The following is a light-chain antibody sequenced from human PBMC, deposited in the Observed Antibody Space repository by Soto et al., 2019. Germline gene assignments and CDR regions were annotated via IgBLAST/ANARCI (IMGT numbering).Light chain of an antibody. CDR3: QQRSNWIT. Sequence: EIVLTQSPAILSLYKGERATLSCRASQSVTNYLDWYQQKPGQAPRLLIYGASNRATGVPARFSGSGSGTDFTLTISSLEPEDFAVYYCQQRSNWITFGQGTRLE. CDR2: GAS. J-gene: IGKJ5*01. CDR1: QSVTNY. V-gene: IGKV3-11*01.